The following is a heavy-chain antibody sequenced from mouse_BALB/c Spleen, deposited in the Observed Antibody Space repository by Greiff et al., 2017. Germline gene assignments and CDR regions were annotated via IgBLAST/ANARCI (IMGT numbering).Heavy chain of an antibody. Sequence: VQLQQPGAELVKPGAPVKLSCKASGYTFTSYWMNWVKQRPGRGLEWIGRIDPSDSETHYNQKFKDKATLTVDKSSSTAYIQLSSLTSEDSAVYYCARPPYGSSSYWYFDVWGAGTTVTVSS. CDR2: IDPSDSET. V-gene: IGHV1-69*02. CDR1: GYTFTSYW. CDR3: ARPPYGSSSYWYFDV. D-gene: IGHD1-1*01. J-gene: IGHJ1*01.